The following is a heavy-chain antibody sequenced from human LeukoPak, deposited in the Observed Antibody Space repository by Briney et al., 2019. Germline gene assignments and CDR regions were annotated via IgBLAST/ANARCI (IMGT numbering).Heavy chain of an antibody. D-gene: IGHD1-26*01. CDR3: ARGDSVVGATFNY. V-gene: IGHV4-34*01. Sequence: SETLSLTCAVYGGSFSGYCWSWIRQPPGKGLGWIGEINHSGSTNYNPSLKSRVTISVDTSKNQVSLKLSSVTAADTAVYYCARGDSVVGATFNYWGQGTLVTVSS. CDR2: INHSGST. CDR1: GGSFSGYC. J-gene: IGHJ4*02.